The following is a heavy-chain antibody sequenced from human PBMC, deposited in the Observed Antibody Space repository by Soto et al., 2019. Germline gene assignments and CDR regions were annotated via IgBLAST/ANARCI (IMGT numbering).Heavy chain of an antibody. CDR1: GGSISSSSYY. CDR2: IYYSGST. V-gene: IGHV4-39*01. CDR3: ASTSRYYYGMDV. J-gene: IGHJ6*02. Sequence: QLQLQESGPGLVKPSETLSLTCTVSGGSISSSSYYWGWIRQPPGKGLEWIGSIYYSGSTYYNPSLKSRVTISVETSKDQFSLKLSSVTAADTAVYYCASTSRYYYGMDVWGQGTTVTVSS.